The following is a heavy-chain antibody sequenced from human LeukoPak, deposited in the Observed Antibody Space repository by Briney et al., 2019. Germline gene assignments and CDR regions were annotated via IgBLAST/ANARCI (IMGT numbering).Heavy chain of an antibody. CDR2: THSDGTT. D-gene: IGHD3-10*01. Sequence: PGGSLRLSCEVSGFTVRNNYLNWVRQAPGKGLEWVSVTHSDGTTYYADSVKGRFTISRDNSKNTLYLQMNSLRDEDTAVYYCARPSSLDGSGRYYIDYWGQGTLVTVSS. CDR3: ARPSSLDGSGRYYIDY. J-gene: IGHJ4*02. V-gene: IGHV3-66*01. CDR1: GFTVRNNY.